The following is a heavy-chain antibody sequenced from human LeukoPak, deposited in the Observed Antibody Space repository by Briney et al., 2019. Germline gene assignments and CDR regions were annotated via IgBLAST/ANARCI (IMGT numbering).Heavy chain of an antibody. CDR1: GGSIRSYY. D-gene: IGHD2-2*01. CDR2: IFYSGTT. CDR3: ARHAQTWCSSTICFSGRFDY. V-gene: IGHV4-59*08. J-gene: IGHJ4*02. Sequence: KSSETLSLTCTVSGGSIRSYYWSWIRQPPGKGLEWVGYIFYSGTTDSNPSLKSRVTISVDTSKNQFSLKLSSVTAADTAAYYCARHAQTWCSSTICFSGRFDYWGQGSLVTVSS.